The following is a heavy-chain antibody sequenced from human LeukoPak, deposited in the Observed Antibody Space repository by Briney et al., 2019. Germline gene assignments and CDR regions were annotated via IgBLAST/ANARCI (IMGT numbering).Heavy chain of an antibody. CDR3: ARDRAVAGNDAFDI. D-gene: IGHD6-19*01. J-gene: IGHJ3*02. CDR1: GFTFSSYE. Sequence: HSGGSLRLSCAASGFTFSSYEMNWVRQAPGKVLEWVSYISSSSSTIYYADSVKGRFTISRDNAKNSLYLQMNSLRAEDTAVYYCARDRAVAGNDAFDIWGQGTMVTVSS. V-gene: IGHV3-48*01. CDR2: ISSSSSTI.